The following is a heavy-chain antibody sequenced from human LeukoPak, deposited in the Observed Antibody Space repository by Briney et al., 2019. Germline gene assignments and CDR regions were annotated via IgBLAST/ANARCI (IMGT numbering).Heavy chain of an antibody. D-gene: IGHD2-15*01. Sequence: GGSLRLSCAASGFTFSSYSMNWVRPAPGKGLEWVSSISSSSNYIYYADSVKGRFTISRDNSKNTLYLQMNSLRAEDTAVYYCAKVGSGQYYFDYWGQGTLVTVSS. CDR3: AKVGSGQYYFDY. V-gene: IGHV3-21*04. J-gene: IGHJ4*02. CDR1: GFTFSSYS. CDR2: ISSSSNYI.